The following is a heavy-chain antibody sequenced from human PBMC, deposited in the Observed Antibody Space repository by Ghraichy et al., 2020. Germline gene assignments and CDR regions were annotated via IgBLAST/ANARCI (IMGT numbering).Heavy chain of an antibody. CDR2: ISVYNGIA. Sequence: ASFTFSCKTSGYTFTKYGISWVRQAPGQGLEWIGWISVYNGIANYAQTFQGRVTMTADTSTSTVYMELRSLRSDDTARYYCARGRAGADPWGQGTLVTVSS. CDR1: GYTFTKYG. J-gene: IGHJ5*02. D-gene: IGHD6-19*01. CDR3: ARGRAGADP. V-gene: IGHV1-18*04.